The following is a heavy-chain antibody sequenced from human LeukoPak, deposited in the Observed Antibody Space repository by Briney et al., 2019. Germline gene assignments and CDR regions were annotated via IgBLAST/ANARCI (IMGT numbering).Heavy chain of an antibody. V-gene: IGHV3-53*01. D-gene: IGHD6-13*01. CDR1: GFTVNSNY. Sequence: GGSLRLSCAASGFTVNSNYMSWVRQAPGKGLEWVSVIYSGGSTYYADSVKGRFTISRDNSKNTLYLQMNSLRAEDTAVYYCARDLAAAGWFDPWGQGTLVTVSS. CDR2: IYSGGST. J-gene: IGHJ5*02. CDR3: ARDLAAAGWFDP.